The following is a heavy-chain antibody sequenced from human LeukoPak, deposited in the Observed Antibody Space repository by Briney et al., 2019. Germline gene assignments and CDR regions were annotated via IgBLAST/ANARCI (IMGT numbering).Heavy chain of an antibody. CDR3: ARESNWNDGGGTHFDY. CDR2: INHSGST. V-gene: IGHV4-34*01. J-gene: IGHJ4*02. CDR1: GGSFSGYY. Sequence: SETLSLTCAVYGGSFSGYYWSWIRQPPGKGLEWIGEINHSGSTNYNPSLKSRVTISVDTSKNQFSLKLSSVTAADTAVYYCARESNWNDGGGTHFDYWGQGTLVTVSS. D-gene: IGHD1-1*01.